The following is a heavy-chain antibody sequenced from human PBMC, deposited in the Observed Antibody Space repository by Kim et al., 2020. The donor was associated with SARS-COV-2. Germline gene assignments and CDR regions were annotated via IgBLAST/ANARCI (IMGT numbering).Heavy chain of an antibody. J-gene: IGHJ6*03. CDR1: GYTFTSYG. CDR2: ISAYNGNT. V-gene: IGHV1-18*01. CDR3: ARDKRYGSGSPPSYYYYYYMGV. Sequence: ASVKVSCKASGYTFTSYGISWVRQAPGQGLEWMGWISAYNGNTNYAQKLQGRVTMTTDTSTSTAYMELRSLRSDDTAVYYCARDKRYGSGSPPSYYYYYYMGVWGKGTTVTVSS. D-gene: IGHD3-10*01.